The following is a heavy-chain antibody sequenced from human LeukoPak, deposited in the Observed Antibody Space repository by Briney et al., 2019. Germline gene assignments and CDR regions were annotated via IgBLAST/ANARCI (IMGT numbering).Heavy chain of an antibody. D-gene: IGHD3-10*01. CDR3: AGHYYGSGSYYKAFDI. CDR2: INHSGST. CDR1: GGSFSGYY. V-gene: IGHV4-34*01. Sequence: SETLSLTCAVYGGSFSGYYWSWIRQPPGKGLEWIGEINHSGSTNYNPSLKSRVTISVDTSKNQFSLKLSSVTAADTAVYYCAGHYYGSGSYYKAFDIWGKGTMVTVSS. J-gene: IGHJ3*02.